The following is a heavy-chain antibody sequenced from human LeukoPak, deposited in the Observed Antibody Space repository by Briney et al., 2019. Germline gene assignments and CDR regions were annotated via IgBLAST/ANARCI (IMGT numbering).Heavy chain of an antibody. D-gene: IGHD5-18*01. Sequence: GRSLRLSCAASGFTFDDDAMHWVRQAPGKGLEWVSGISWNSGNIGYADSVKGRFTISRDNAKNSLYLQMNSLRAEDTALYYCAKGGDTVKGYSYGRPFDYWGQGTLVTVSS. CDR1: GFTFDDDA. CDR3: AKGGDTVKGYSYGRPFDY. CDR2: ISWNSGNI. J-gene: IGHJ4*02. V-gene: IGHV3-9*01.